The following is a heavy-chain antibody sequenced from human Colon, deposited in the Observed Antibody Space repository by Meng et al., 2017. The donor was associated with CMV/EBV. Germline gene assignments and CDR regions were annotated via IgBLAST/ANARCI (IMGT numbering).Heavy chain of an antibody. CDR3: VRTPAATTGWFDP. Sequence: ASGFTFSNYAMSWIRQAPGKGLEWVSYISSSGRTIFYTDSVRGRFTISRDNAKNSLFLQMNTLRAEDTAVYYCVRTPAATTGWFDPWGQGTLVTVSS. D-gene: IGHD6-25*01. CDR2: ISSSGRTI. J-gene: IGHJ5*02. CDR1: GFTFSNYA. V-gene: IGHV3-11*01.